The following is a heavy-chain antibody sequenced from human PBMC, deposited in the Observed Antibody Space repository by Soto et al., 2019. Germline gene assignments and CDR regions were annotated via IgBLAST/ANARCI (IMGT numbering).Heavy chain of an antibody. J-gene: IGHJ6*02. V-gene: IGHV1-18*01. CDR1: GYTFHSYG. CDR3: AGLPASGYHTHYYYAMDV. CDR2: ISPYNDNT. D-gene: IGHD3-22*01. Sequence: QVQLEQSGTEVKKPGASVRVTCKASGYTFHSYGITWVRQAPGHGLEWMGWISPYNDNTNYDQKFQGRVTMTTDTSSSTAYLELRSLRSDDTARYYCAGLPASGYHTHYYYAMDVWGQGTTVTVSS.